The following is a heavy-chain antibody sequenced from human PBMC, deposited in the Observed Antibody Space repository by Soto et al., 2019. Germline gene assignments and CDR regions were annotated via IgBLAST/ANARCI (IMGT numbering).Heavy chain of an antibody. CDR1: GFTFSSYW. V-gene: IGHV3-74*01. CDR3: ARELLFDDSGDY. J-gene: IGHJ4*02. D-gene: IGHD3-3*01. CDR2: INSDGSST. Sequence: GGSLRLSCAASGFTFSSYWMHLVRQAPGKGLVCVSRINSDGSSTSYADSVKGRFTISRDNAKNTLYLQMNSLRAEDAAVYYCARELLFDDSGDYRGQGTLVTVSS.